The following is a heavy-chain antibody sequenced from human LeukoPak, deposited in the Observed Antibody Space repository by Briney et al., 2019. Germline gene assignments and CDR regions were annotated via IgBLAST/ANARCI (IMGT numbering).Heavy chain of an antibody. J-gene: IGHJ6*02. CDR1: GFTFKTHA. Sequence: PGGSLRLSCAASGFTFKTHAMSWVRQAPGKGLEWVSRIDDSGVIRSYADSVKGRFTISRDNSKMTLTLQMNSLRAEDTAVYCCAKRLKRNYYYHYAMDVWGQGTTVTVSS. D-gene: IGHD3-22*01. CDR3: AKRLKRNYYYHYAMDV. V-gene: IGHV3-23*01. CDR2: IDDSGVIR.